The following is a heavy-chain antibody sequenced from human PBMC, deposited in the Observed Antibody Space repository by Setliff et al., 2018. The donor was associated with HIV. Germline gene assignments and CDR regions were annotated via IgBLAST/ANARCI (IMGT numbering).Heavy chain of an antibody. J-gene: IGHJ6*02. V-gene: IGHV3-74*03. CDR3: ARDYLYYNLYNGSPVYGMDV. D-gene: IGHD3-3*01. Sequence: GGSLRLSCAASGFTFRNYWMHWVRQAPGKGLVWVSRINSDGSSTTYADFVKGRFTISRDNSKNSLYLQMNSLRVEDTAVYYCARDYLYYNLYNGSPVYGMDVWGQGTTVTVSS. CDR1: GFTFRNYW. CDR2: INSDGSST.